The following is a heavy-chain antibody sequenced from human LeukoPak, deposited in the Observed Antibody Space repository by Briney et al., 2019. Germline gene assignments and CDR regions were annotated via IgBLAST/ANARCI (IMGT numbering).Heavy chain of an antibody. CDR3: ARGINFDY. CDR2: ISSSSSTI. J-gene: IGHJ4*02. CDR1: GFTFSSYS. V-gene: IGHV3-48*01. Sequence: PGGSLRLSCAASGFTFSSYSMNWVRQAPGKGLEWVSYISSSSSTIYYADSVKGRLTISRDNAKNSLYLQMNSLRAEDTAVYYCARGINFDYWGQGTLVTVSS.